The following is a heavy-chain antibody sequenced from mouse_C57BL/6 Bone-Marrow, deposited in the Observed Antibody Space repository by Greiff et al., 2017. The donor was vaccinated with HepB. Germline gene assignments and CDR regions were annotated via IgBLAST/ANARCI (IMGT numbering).Heavy chain of an antibody. CDR1: GFTFSSYA. CDR3: ASTPITTVVYFDY. J-gene: IGHJ2*01. CDR2: ISDGGSYT. D-gene: IGHD1-1*01. V-gene: IGHV5-4*03. Sequence: EVNLVESGGGLVKPGGSLKLSCAASGFTFSSYAMSWVRQTPEKRLEWVATISDGGSYTYYPDNVKGRSTISRDNAKNNLYLQMSHLKSEDTAMYYCASTPITTVVYFDYWGQGTTLTVSS.